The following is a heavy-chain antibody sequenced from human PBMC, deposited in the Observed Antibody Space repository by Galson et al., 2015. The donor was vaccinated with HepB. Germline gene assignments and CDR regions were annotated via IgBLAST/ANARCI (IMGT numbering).Heavy chain of an antibody. D-gene: IGHD4-17*01. CDR2: IYYSGST. Sequence: LSLTCTVSGGSISSSSYHWGWIRQPPGKGLEWIGSIYYSGSTYYNPSLKSRVTISVDTSKNQFSLKLSSVTAADTAVYYCASYDDYGDYYFDYWGQGTLVTVSS. V-gene: IGHV4-39*01. CDR1: GGSISSSSYH. J-gene: IGHJ4*02. CDR3: ASYDDYGDYYFDY.